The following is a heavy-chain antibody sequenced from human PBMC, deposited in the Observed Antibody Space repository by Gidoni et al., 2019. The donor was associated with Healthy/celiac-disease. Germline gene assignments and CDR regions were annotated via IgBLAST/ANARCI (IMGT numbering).Heavy chain of an antibody. Sequence: EVQLVESGGGLVQPGGSLSLSCAASGFPLSHHCVGWVRQAPGKGLEGVANIKQDGSEKYYVDSVKGRFTISRDNAKNSLYLQMNSLRAEDTAVYYCARDRSSGWYPSGGDAFDIWGQGTMVTVSS. CDR2: IKQDGSEK. D-gene: IGHD6-19*01. CDR1: GFPLSHHC. J-gene: IGHJ3*02. V-gene: IGHV3-7*03. CDR3: ARDRSSGWYPSGGDAFDI.